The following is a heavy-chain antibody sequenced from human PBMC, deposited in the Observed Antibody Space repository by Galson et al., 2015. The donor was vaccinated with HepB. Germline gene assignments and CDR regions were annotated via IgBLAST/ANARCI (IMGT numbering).Heavy chain of an antibody. CDR1: GFSFNGYA. J-gene: IGHJ4*02. CDR2: ITCDGHNI. D-gene: IGHD2-15*01. V-gene: IGHV3-9*01. Sequence: SLRLSCAASGFSFNGYALHWVRQAPGKGLEWVADITCDGHNISYADSVKGRFTISRDNAKNSLYLQMNSLRPEDTAFYYCAKERGGSSPDRCFDYWGQGTLVTVSS. CDR3: AKERGGSSPDRCFDY.